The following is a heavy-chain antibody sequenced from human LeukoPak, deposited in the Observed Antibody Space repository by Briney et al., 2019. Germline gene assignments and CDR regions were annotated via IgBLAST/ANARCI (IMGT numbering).Heavy chain of an antibody. CDR1: GFTFSSYW. J-gene: IGHJ4*02. Sequence: GGSLRLSCAASGFTFSSYWMHWVRQSPGKGLEWVSGIGESGSNTYYADSVKGRFTISRDNYKNMVFLQMKSLRAEDTAVYYCAVSVRFERVWHFFNNWGQGTQVTVSS. V-gene: IGHV3-23*01. CDR2: IGESGSNT. CDR3: AVSVRFERVWHFFNN. D-gene: IGHD3-9*01.